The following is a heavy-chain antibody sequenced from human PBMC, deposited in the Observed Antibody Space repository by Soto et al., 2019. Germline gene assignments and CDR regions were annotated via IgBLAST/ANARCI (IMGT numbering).Heavy chain of an antibody. V-gene: IGHV4-59*01. CDR2: IYYHGST. J-gene: IGHJ6*02. Sequence: QVQLQESGPGLVKPAETLSLTCTVSGGSISSYYWSWIRQPPGKGLEWIGYIYYHGSTNYNPSLKCLVTIAVATSKHQCSLKRSSVTAADTAVYYCARDGYDSRNYYYYGMDVWGQGTTVTVSS. CDR3: ARDGYDSRNYYYYGMDV. D-gene: IGHD3-22*01. CDR1: GGSISSYY.